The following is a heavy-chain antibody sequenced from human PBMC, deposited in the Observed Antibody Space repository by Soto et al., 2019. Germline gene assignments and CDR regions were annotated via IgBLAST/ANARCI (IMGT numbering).Heavy chain of an antibody. Sequence: EVQLLESGGGLVQPGGSLRLSCAASGFTFNNYAMTWVRQAPGKGLEWVSAISGGGDTTSYADSVKGRFTVSRDGSKNRLYRQMSSLRAEDTALYYWAKGRGGSGCLTPRVDFWGQGTLVTVSS. CDR1: GFTFNNYA. V-gene: IGHV3-23*01. J-gene: IGHJ4*02. D-gene: IGHD3-10*01. CDR3: AKGRGGSGCLTPRVDF. CDR2: ISGGGDTT.